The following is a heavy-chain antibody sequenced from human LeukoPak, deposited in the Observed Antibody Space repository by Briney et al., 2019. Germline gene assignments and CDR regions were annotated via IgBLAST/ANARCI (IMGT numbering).Heavy chain of an antibody. CDR1: GFTFSSYA. CDR3: AKDTTLGSIVVVITGFDY. V-gene: IGHV3-23*01. D-gene: IGHD3-22*01. J-gene: IGHJ4*02. Sequence: GSLRLSFAASGFTFSSYAMSWVRQAPGKGLEWVSAISGSGGSTYYADSVKGRFTISRDNSKNTLYLQMNSLRAEDTAVYYCAKDTTLGSIVVVITGFDYWGQGTLVTVSS. CDR2: ISGSGGST.